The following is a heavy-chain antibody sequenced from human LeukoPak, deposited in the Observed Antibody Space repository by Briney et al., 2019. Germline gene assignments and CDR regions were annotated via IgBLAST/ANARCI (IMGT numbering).Heavy chain of an antibody. CDR2: IYYSGST. CDR1: GGSISSSSYY. CDR3: ASPVRYSYGEEYYFDY. D-gene: IGHD5-18*01. Sequence: SETLSLTCTVSGGSISSSSYYRGWIRQPPGKGLEWIGSIYYSGSTYYNPSLKSRVTISVDTSKNQFSLKLSSVTAADTAVYYCASPVRYSYGEEYYFDYWGQGTLVTVSS. V-gene: IGHV4-39*01. J-gene: IGHJ4*02.